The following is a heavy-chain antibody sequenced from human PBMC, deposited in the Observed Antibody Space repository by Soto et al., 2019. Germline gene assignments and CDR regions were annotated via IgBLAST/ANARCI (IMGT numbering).Heavy chain of an antibody. CDR1: GYTFRTYG. CDR2: ISSYKKKT. D-gene: IGHD3-22*01. V-gene: IGHV1-18*01. Sequence: QVQLVQSGAEVKKPGASVKVSCKTSGYTFRTYGISWVRQAPGQGLEWRGWISSYKKKTKSSQKLEGRATMTTDTFTSTAYLELRSLRADDTAVYYCARDSHDYDSSYWYFDFWGRGTLVTVSS. CDR3: ARDSHDYDSSYWYFDF. J-gene: IGHJ2*01.